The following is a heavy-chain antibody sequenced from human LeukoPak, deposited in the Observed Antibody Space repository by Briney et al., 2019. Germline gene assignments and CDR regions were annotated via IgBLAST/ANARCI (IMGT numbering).Heavy chain of an antibody. CDR2: ISSSSSYI. V-gene: IGHV3-21*01. CDR1: GFTFSSYS. Sequence: GGSLRLSCAASGFTFSSYSMNWVRQAPGKGLEWVSSISSSSSYIYYADSVKGRFTISRDNAKSSLYLQMNSLRAEDTAVYYCARYYYDSSGQRDYFDYWGQGTLVTVSS. CDR3: ARYYYDSSGQRDYFDY. D-gene: IGHD3-22*01. J-gene: IGHJ4*02.